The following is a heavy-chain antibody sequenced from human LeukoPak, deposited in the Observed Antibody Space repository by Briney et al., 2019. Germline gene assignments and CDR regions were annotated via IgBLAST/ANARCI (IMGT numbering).Heavy chain of an antibody. J-gene: IGHJ4*02. V-gene: IGHV3-23*01. CDR2: ISGSGGST. Sequence: GGSLRLSCAASGFTFSSYAMSWVRQAPGKGLEWVSAISGSGGSTYYADSVKGRFTISRDNSKNTLYLQMDSLRAEETAVYYCARMSGSHLDYWGQGTLVTVSS. D-gene: IGHD1-26*01. CDR1: GFTFSSYA. CDR3: ARMSGSHLDY.